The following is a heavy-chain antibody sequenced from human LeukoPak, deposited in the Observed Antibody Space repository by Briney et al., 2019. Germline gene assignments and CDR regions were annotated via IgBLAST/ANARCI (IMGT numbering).Heavy chain of an antibody. CDR1: GFTFSRYW. J-gene: IGHJ3*02. Sequence: PGGSLRLSCAASGFTFSRYWMTWVRQAPGKGLEWVANIKQDGSEKYYVDSVRGRFTISRDNAKKSLDLHMNSLRAEDTAVYYCARDQIAVELDIWGQGTMVTVSS. CDR2: IKQDGSEK. CDR3: ARDQIAVELDI. D-gene: IGHD6-19*01. V-gene: IGHV3-7*01.